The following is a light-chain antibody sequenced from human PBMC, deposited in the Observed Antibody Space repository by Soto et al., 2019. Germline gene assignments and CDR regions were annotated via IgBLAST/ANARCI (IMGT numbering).Light chain of an antibody. V-gene: IGKV1-5*01. CDR3: QQYNSYRT. CDR1: QSISSW. Sequence: DIQMTQSPSSRSSSLVYIFTVTVRASQSISSWLAWYQQKPGKAPKXLIYDASSLESGVPSRFSGSGSGTEFTLTISSLQPDDFATYYCQQYNSYRTFGQGTRLEIK. J-gene: IGKJ5*01. CDR2: DAS.